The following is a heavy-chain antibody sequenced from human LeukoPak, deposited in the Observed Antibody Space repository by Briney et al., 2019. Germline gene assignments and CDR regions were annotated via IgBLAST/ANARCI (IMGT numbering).Heavy chain of an antibody. J-gene: IGHJ3*02. CDR1: GFTFSSYA. D-gene: IGHD3-22*01. CDR3: AHTWDSSGYYSRAFDI. CDR2: ISGSGGST. V-gene: IGHV3-23*01. Sequence: PGGSLRLSCAASGFTFSSYAMSWVRQAPGKGLEWVSSISGSGGSTYYADSVKGRFTISRDNSKNTLYLQMNSLRAEDTAVYYCAHTWDSSGYYSRAFDIWGQGTMVTVSS.